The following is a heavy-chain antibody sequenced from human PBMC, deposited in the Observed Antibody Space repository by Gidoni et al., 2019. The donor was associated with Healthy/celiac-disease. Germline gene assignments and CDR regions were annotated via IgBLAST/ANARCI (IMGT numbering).Heavy chain of an antibody. CDR1: GGTFSSYT. D-gene: IGHD5-18*01. Sequence: QVQLVHSGAEVKKPGSSVTVSCKASGGTFSSYTISWVRQAPGQGLEWMGRIIPIRGIANDAQKYQGRVTITEDKSTSTAYMEMSSMRAEDTAVYYCASLGIQRPLGYWGQGTLVTVSS. V-gene: IGHV1-69*02. J-gene: IGHJ4*02. CDR3: ASLGIQRPLGY. CDR2: IIPIRGIA.